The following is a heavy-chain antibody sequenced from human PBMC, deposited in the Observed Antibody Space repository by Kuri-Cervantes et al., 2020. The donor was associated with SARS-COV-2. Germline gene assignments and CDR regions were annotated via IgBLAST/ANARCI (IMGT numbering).Heavy chain of an antibody. CDR3: ARHSEYGDYVPPGGAFDI. D-gene: IGHD4-17*01. Sequence: LRLSCTVSGGSLSSGDYYWTWVRQPPGKGLEWIGNIYYSGSTHYNPSLRNRVTICVDTSKNQFSLKLSSVTAADTAVYYCARHSEYGDYVPPGGAFDIWGQGTMVTVSS. CDR2: IYYSGST. V-gene: IGHV4-30-2*03. J-gene: IGHJ3*02. CDR1: GGSLSSGDYY.